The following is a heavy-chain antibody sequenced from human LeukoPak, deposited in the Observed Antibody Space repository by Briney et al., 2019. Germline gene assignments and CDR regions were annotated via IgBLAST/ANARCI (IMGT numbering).Heavy chain of an antibody. Sequence: GGSLRLSCAASGFSFRSFEMSWVRQAPGKGLGCIAYVSSGSGTIYHADSVKGRFTISRDNANNSLYLQMNSLRAEDTAVYYCARAPLGGWYVDYWGQGTLVTVSS. J-gene: IGHJ4*02. V-gene: IGHV3-48*03. CDR1: GFSFRSFE. CDR3: ARAPLGGWYVDY. D-gene: IGHD6-19*01. CDR2: VSSGSGTI.